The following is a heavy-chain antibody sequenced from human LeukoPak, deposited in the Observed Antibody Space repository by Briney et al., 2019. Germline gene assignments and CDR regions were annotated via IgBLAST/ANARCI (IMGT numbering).Heavy chain of an antibody. CDR2: IYYSGST. CDR1: GGSIGSSSFY. Sequence: SETLSLTCSVSGGSIGSSSFYWGWIRQPPEKGLEWIGSIYYSGSTYYNPSLKSRVAISVDTSKNQFSLKLSSVTAADTAVYYCARDRGYCSSTSCPNWFDPWGQGTLVTVSS. CDR3: ARDRGYCSSTSCPNWFDP. V-gene: IGHV4-39*07. J-gene: IGHJ5*02. D-gene: IGHD2-2*01.